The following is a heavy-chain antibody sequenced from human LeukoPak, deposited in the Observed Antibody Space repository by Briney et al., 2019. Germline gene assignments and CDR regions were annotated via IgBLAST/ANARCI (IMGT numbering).Heavy chain of an antibody. CDR1: GGSISSSSYY. J-gene: IGHJ4*02. CDR2: IYYSGST. Sequence: PSETLSLTCTVSGGSISSSSYYWGWIRQPPGKGLEWIGSIYYSGSTYYNPSLKSRVTISVDTSKNQFSLKLSSVTAADTAVYYCARETIAAAGTNWVDYWGQGTLVTVSS. CDR3: ARETIAAAGTNWVDY. V-gene: IGHV4-39*07. D-gene: IGHD6-13*01.